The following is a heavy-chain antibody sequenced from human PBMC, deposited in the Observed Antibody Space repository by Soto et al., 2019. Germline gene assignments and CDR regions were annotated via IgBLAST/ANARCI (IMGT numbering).Heavy chain of an antibody. J-gene: IGHJ4*02. CDR2: IWSDGSDK. D-gene: IGHD6-13*01. Sequence: GGSLRLSCAASGLIFRTYAMHWVRQAPGKGLEWVAFIWSDGSDKNYADSVRGRFTISRDNSNNTLFLQMSNLRAEDTAVYYCAREAIAAAGPLDYWGPGTLVTVSS. CDR1: GLIFRTYA. V-gene: IGHV3-33*01. CDR3: AREAIAAAGPLDY.